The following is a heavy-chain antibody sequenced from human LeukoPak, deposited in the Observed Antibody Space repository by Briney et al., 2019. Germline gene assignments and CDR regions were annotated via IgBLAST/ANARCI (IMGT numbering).Heavy chain of an antibody. J-gene: IGHJ4*02. CDR3: ARDSRSHCGTDACYGPYFDY. V-gene: IGHV3-66*01. D-gene: IGHD2-2*01. Sequence: GGSLRLSCAASGFTVSSNYMSWVRQAPGKGLEWVSVIYSGDTTYYADSVKGRFTISRDNARNSLYLQMDSLRAEDTAVYFCARDSRSHCGTDACYGPYFDYWGQGTLVTVSS. CDR1: GFTVSSNY. CDR2: IYSGDTT.